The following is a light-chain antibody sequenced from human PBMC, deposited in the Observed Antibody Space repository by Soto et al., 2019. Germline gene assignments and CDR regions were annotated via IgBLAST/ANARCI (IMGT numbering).Light chain of an antibody. CDR1: QSVSNN. J-gene: IGKJ1*01. V-gene: IGKV3-15*01. CDR3: QHQSNWPRT. CDR2: GAS. Sequence: EIVMTQSPATLSVSPGERASLSCRASQSVSNNLAWYQQKPGQAPRLLIHGASTRATGIPARFSGSGSGTEFTLTISSLQSEDFAVYYCQHQSNWPRTFGQGTKVDIK.